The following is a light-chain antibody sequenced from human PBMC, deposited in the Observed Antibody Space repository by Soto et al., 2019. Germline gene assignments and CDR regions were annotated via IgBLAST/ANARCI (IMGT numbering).Light chain of an antibody. J-gene: IGLJ1*01. Sequence: QSALTQPASVSGSPGQSITISCTGTSSDVGGYSRVSWYQQHPGKAPKLMIYEVSNRPSGVSYRFSGSKSGNTASLTISGLQAEDEADYYCNSFTSDSAYVFGAGTRSPS. CDR1: SSDVGGYSR. CDR3: NSFTSDSAYV. CDR2: EVS. V-gene: IGLV2-14*01.